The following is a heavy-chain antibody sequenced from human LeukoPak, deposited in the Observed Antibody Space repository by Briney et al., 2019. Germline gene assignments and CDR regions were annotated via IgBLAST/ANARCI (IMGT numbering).Heavy chain of an antibody. CDR2: ISYDGSNK. V-gene: IGHV3-30-3*01. D-gene: IGHD2/OR15-2a*01. CDR1: GFTFSSYA. CDR3: ARDLAFSRLDY. J-gene: IGHJ4*02. Sequence: GRSLRLSCAASGFTFSSYAMHWVRQAPGKGLEWVAVISYDGSNKYYADSVKGRFTISRDNARNSLYLQMDSLRVEDTAFYYCARDLAFSRLDYWGQGVLVTVSS.